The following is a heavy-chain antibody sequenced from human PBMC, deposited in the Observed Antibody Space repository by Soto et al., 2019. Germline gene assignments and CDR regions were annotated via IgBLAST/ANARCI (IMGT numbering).Heavy chain of an antibody. J-gene: IGHJ1*01. Sequence: PGGSLRLSCAASGFTFSSYAMSWVRQAPGKGLEWVSAIGGSGGSTYYADSVKGRFTISRDNSKNTLYLQMNSLRAEDTAVYYCAKQVDFWSGYYGYFQHWGQGTLVTVS. D-gene: IGHD3-3*01. CDR3: AKQVDFWSGYYGYFQH. CDR2: IGGSGGST. V-gene: IGHV3-23*01. CDR1: GFTFSSYA.